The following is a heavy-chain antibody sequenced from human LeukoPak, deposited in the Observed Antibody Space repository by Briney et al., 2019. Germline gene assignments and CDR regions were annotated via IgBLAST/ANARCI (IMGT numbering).Heavy chain of an antibody. D-gene: IGHD6-19*01. V-gene: IGHV1-8*01. Sequence: ASVKVSCKASGYTFTSYDINWVRQATGQGLEWMGWMNPNSGNTGYAQKFQGRVTMTRDTSTSTVYMELSSLRSEDTAVYYCARVWGGIAVAGREYYFDYWGQGTLVTVSS. CDR1: GYTFTSYD. CDR3: ARVWGGIAVAGREYYFDY. J-gene: IGHJ4*02. CDR2: MNPNSGNT.